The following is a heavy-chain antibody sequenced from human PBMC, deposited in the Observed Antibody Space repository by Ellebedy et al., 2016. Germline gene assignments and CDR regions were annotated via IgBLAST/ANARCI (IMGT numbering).Heavy chain of an antibody. Sequence: SETLSLXXTVSGGSISSGDYYWSWIRQPPGKGLEWIGYIYYSVSTYYNPSLKSRVTISVDTSKNQFSLKLSSVTAADTAVYYCARGRVTMVRGAPYYYYGMDVWGQGTTVTVSS. CDR2: IYYSVST. CDR3: ARGRVTMVRGAPYYYYGMDV. J-gene: IGHJ6*02. V-gene: IGHV4-30-4*01. D-gene: IGHD3-10*01. CDR1: GGSISSGDYY.